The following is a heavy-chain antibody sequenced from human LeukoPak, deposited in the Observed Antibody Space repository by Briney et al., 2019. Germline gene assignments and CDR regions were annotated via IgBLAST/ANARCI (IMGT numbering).Heavy chain of an antibody. CDR1: GFTCNNYA. CDR3: ARDILSITGSGSYSDY. CDR2: ISSSSSYI. D-gene: IGHD3-10*01. V-gene: IGHV3-21*01. Sequence: PGGSLRLSCVASGFTCNNYAMNWIRQAPGKGLEWVSSISSSSSYIYYEDSVKGRFTISRDNAKNSLYLQMNSLRAEDTAVYYCARDILSITGSGSYSDYWGQGTLVTVSS. J-gene: IGHJ4*02.